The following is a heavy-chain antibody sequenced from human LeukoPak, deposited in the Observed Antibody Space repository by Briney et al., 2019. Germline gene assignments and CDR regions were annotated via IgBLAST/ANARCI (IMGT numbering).Heavy chain of an antibody. D-gene: IGHD2-15*01. CDR2: ISYDGSNK. V-gene: IGHV3-30*18. CDR3: AKGCSSGSTCYIIDY. J-gene: IGHJ4*02. CDR1: GFTFSSYG. Sequence: PPGRSLRLSCAASGFTFSSYGMPWVRQAPGKGLEWVAVISYDGSNKNYADSVKGRFTISRDNSKNTLYLQMSSQRAEDTALYYCAKGCSSGSTCYIIDYWGQGTLVTVSS.